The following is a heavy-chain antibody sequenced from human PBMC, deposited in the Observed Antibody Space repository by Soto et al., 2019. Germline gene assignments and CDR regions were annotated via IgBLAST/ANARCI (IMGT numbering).Heavy chain of an antibody. Sequence: QVQLVQSGAEVKKPGSSVKVSCKASGGTFSSYAISWVRQAPGQGLEWMGGIIPIFGTANYAQKFQGRVAITADESTSAAYMELSSMRSEDTAVYYCAIYNWNPTNWFDPWGQGTLVSVSS. V-gene: IGHV1-69*01. CDR3: AIYNWNPTNWFDP. J-gene: IGHJ5*02. D-gene: IGHD1-20*01. CDR2: IIPIFGTA. CDR1: GGTFSSYA.